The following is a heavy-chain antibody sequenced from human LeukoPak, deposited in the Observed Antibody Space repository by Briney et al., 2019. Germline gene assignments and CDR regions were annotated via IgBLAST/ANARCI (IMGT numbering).Heavy chain of an antibody. D-gene: IGHD6-13*01. CDR3: VREGSSWSY. Sequence: ASVKVSCKASGYTFTGYYMQWVRQAPGQGPEWMGRINPNSGDIDYAQKFQGRVTTTRDTSISTGYMELSRLTSDDTAVYYCVREGSSWSYWGQGTLVTVPS. J-gene: IGHJ4*02. V-gene: IGHV1-2*06. CDR1: GYTFTGYY. CDR2: INPNSGDI.